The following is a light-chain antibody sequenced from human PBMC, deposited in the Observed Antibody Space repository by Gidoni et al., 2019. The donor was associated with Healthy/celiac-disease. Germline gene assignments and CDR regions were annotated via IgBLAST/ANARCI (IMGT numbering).Light chain of an antibody. CDR3: QQSYSTHPRIT. Sequence: IQMTQSPSSLSASVGDRVTITCRASQSISSYLNWYQQKPGKAPKLLIYAASSLQSGVPSRFSGSGSGTDFTLTISSLQPEDFATYYCQQSYSTHPRITFGQGTRLEIK. V-gene: IGKV1-39*01. J-gene: IGKJ5*01. CDR1: QSISSY. CDR2: AAS.